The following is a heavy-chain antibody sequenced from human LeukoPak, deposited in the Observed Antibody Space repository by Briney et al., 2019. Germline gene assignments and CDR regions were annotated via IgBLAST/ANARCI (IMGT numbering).Heavy chain of an antibody. D-gene: IGHD6-13*01. J-gene: IGHJ4*02. CDR3: ARHLNPSSSWANFDY. CDR1: GGSTSSSSYY. V-gene: IGHV4-39*01. CDR2: IYYSGST. Sequence: SETLSLTCTVSGGSTSSSSYYWGWIRQPPGKGLEWIGSIYYSGSTYYNPSLKSRVTISVDTSKNQFSLKLSSVTAADTAVYYCARHLNPSSSWANFDYWGQGTLVTVSS.